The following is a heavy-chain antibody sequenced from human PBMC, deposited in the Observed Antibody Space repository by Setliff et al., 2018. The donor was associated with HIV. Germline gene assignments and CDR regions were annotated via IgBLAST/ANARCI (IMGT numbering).Heavy chain of an antibody. D-gene: IGHD2-2*01. CDR1: GGSMKSGAYY. CDR2: IYYTGSP. J-gene: IGHJ3*01. V-gene: IGHV4-31*03. CDR3: AAFRAPYCSSADCFWGAFVV. Sequence: LSLTCTVSGGSMKSGAYYWSWVRQHPARGLEWIGYIYYTGSPYFNPSLKSRLALSIDTSKNHFSLELISVTAADTAVYFCAAFRAPYCSSADCFWGAFVVWGQGTMVTV.